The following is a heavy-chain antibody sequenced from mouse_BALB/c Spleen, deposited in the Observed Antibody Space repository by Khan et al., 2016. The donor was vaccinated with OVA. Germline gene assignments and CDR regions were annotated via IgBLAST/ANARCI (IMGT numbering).Heavy chain of an antibody. D-gene: IGHD2-14*01. CDR3: VRDGAYHRNDGWFAY. J-gene: IGHJ3*01. Sequence: VQLVESGAELARPGASVKMSCKASGYTFTSYTIHWIKLRPGQGLEWIGFINPSNGYTNYNQKFQDKATLTADKSSTTVYMQLSSLTSDDSAVYNCVRDGAYHRNDGWFAYWGQGTLVTVSA. V-gene: IGHV1-4*01. CDR2: INPSNGYT. CDR1: GYTFTSYT.